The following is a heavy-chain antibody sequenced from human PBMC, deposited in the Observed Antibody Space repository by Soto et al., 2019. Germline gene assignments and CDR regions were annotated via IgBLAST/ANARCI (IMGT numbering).Heavy chain of an antibody. V-gene: IGHV3-48*03. CDR1: GFTFSSYE. J-gene: IGHJ4*02. Sequence: GSLRLSCAASGFTFSSYEMNWVRQAPGKGLEWVSYISSSGSTIYYADSVKGRFTISRDNAKNSLYLQMNSLRAEDTAVYYCAREMWELLHHDFDYWGQGTLVTVSS. CDR2: ISSSGSTI. D-gene: IGHD1-26*01. CDR3: AREMWELLHHDFDY.